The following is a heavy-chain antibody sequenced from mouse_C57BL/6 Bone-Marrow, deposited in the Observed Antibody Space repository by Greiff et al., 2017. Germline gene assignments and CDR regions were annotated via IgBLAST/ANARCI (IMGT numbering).Heavy chain of an antibody. CDR3: ARFYYSNFYYAMDY. V-gene: IGHV5-6*01. D-gene: IGHD2-5*01. CDR2: ISSGGSYT. J-gene: IGHJ4*01. CDR1: GFTFSSYG. Sequence: EVKLVESGGDLVKPGGSLKLSCAASGFTFSSYGMSWVRQTPDKRLEWVATISSGGSYTYYPDSVKGRFTISRDNAKNTLCLQMRSLKSEDTAMYYCARFYYSNFYYAMDYWGQGTSVTVSA.